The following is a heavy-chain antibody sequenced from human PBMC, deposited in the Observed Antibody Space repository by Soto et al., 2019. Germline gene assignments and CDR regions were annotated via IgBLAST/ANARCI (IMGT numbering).Heavy chain of an antibody. CDR2: IYYSGST. D-gene: IGHD6-19*01. J-gene: IGHJ6*02. CDR3: AREKMAGKGIYYYYYGMEV. Sequence: PSETLSLTCTVSGGSISSSSYYWGWIRQPPGKGLEWIGSIYYSGSTYYNPSLKSRVTISVDTSKNQFSLKLSSVTAADTAVYYCAREKMAGKGIYYYYYGMEVWGQGNSVT. V-gene: IGHV4-39*02. CDR1: GGSISSSSYY.